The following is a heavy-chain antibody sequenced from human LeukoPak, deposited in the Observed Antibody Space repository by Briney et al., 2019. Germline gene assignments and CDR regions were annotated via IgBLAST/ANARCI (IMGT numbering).Heavy chain of an antibody. CDR2: IYYRGST. Sequence: SETLSLTCTVSIGSISSFYWSWIRQPPGKGLEWIGYIYYRGSTNYNPSLKSRVTISVDTSKNHFSLRLSSVTATDTAVYYCARHLAVAATGFDYWGQGTLVTVSS. D-gene: IGHD2-15*01. J-gene: IGHJ4*02. CDR1: IGSISSFY. V-gene: IGHV4-59*08. CDR3: ARHLAVAATGFDY.